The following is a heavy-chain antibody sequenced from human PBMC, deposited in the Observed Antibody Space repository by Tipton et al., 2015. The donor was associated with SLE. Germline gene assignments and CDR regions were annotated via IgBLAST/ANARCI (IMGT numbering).Heavy chain of an antibody. CDR3: ARGGGRLGN. J-gene: IGHJ4*02. D-gene: IGHD3-16*01. CDR2: IFSSGST. CDR1: GGSISSQY. V-gene: IGHV4-59*11. Sequence: TLSLTCTVSGGSISSQYWSWIRQPPGKGLEWIGYIFSSGSTNYNPSPKSRVTMSIDTSKNQFSLRLSSVTAADTAVYYCARGGGRLGNWGQGTLVTVSS.